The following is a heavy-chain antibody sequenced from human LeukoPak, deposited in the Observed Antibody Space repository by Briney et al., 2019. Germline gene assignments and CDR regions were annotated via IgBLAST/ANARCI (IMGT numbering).Heavy chain of an antibody. Sequence: SETLSLTCTVSGGSISSYYWSWIRQPPGKGLEWIGSIYYSGSTYYNPSLKSRVTISVDTSKSQFSLKLSSVTAEDTAVYYCARGVTAAGIDYWGQGTLVTVSS. CDR1: GGSISSYY. D-gene: IGHD6-13*01. CDR2: IYYSGST. J-gene: IGHJ4*02. CDR3: ARGVTAAGIDY. V-gene: IGHV4-59*05.